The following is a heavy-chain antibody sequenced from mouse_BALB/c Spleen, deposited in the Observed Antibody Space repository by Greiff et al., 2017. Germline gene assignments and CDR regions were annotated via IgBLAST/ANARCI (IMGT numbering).Heavy chain of an antibody. CDR2: INPGSGGT. Sequence: VQGVESGAELVRPGTSVKVSCKASGYAFTNYLIEWVKQRPGQGLEWIGVINPGSGGTNYNEKFKGKATLTADKSSSTAYMQLSSLTSDDSAVYFCARKEGAYWGQGTLVTVSA. CDR1: GYAFTNYL. V-gene: IGHV1-54*01. J-gene: IGHJ3*01. CDR3: ARKEGAY.